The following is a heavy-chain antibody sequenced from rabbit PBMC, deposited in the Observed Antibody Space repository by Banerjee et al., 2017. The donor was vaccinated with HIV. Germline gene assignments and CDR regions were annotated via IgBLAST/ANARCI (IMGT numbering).Heavy chain of an antibody. CDR3: ARDFSGVICCNFGL. Sequence: QEQLEESGGDLVKPEGSLTLTCTASGFSFSNKYVMCWVRQARGKGLEWIAYINTSSGIAVYANWAKGRFTISRTSSTALALQMTSMTAADMAAYFCARDFSGVICCNFGLGGAGTLVNVS. V-gene: IGHV1S45*01. CDR1: GFSFSNKYV. D-gene: IGHD1-1*01. J-gene: IGHJ4*01. CDR2: INTSSGIA.